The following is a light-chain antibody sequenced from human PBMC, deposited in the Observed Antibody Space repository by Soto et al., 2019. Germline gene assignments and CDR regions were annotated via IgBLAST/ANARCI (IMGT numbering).Light chain of an antibody. CDR3: QQYGTSPHT. Sequence: EIVLTQSPCTLSLSPGERATLSCRASQSVNSNYVAWYQQKPGQVPRPLIYGASIRAAGVPDRLSGSWSGTDVTITISRLEPEDYAVYYWQQYGTSPHTFGQGTNLEIK. CDR2: GAS. J-gene: IGKJ2*01. V-gene: IGKV3-20*01. CDR1: QSVNSNY.